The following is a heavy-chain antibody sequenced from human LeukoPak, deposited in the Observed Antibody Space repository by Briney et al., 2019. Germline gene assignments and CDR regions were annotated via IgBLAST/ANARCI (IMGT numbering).Heavy chain of an antibody. CDR2: INPSGGST. CDR3: ARWDYYDSSGYYSPWDY. D-gene: IGHD3-22*01. CDR1: GYTFTSYG. V-gene: IGHV1-46*01. J-gene: IGHJ4*02. Sequence: ASVKVSCKASGYTFTSYGISWVRQAPGQGLEWVGIINPSGGSTSYAQKFQGRVTMTRDMSTSTVYMELSSLRSEDTAVYYCARWDYYDSSGYYSPWDYWGQGTLVTVSS.